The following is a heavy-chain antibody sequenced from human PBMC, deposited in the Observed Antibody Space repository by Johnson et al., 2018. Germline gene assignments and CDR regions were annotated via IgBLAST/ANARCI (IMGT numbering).Heavy chain of an antibody. CDR1: GFTFSDHY. D-gene: IGHD1-7*01. CDR3: VSASGITYPYFQH. V-gene: IGHV3-72*01. CDR2: TRDKSNSYTT. Sequence: EVQLLESGGGLVQPGGSLILSCAASGFTFSDHYMDWVRQAPGKGLEWVGRTRDKSNSYTTEYAASVKGRFTISRDDSKNSLYLQMNSLKTEDTAVYYCVSASGITYPYFQHWGQGTLVTVSS. J-gene: IGHJ1*01.